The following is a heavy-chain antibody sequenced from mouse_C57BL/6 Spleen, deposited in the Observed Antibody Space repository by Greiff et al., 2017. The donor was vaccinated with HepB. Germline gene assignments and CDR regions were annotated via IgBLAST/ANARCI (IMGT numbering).Heavy chain of an antibody. CDR1: GYSFTGYY. CDR2: INPSTGGT. V-gene: IGHV1-42*01. D-gene: IGHD2-4*01. Sequence: EVQLQESGPELVKPGASVKISCKASGYSFTGYYMNWVKQSPEKSLEWIGEINPSTGGTTYNQKFKAKATLTVDKSSSTAYMQLKSLTSEDSAVYYCARDYDYDEFAYWGQGTLVTVSA. J-gene: IGHJ3*01. CDR3: ARDYDYDEFAY.